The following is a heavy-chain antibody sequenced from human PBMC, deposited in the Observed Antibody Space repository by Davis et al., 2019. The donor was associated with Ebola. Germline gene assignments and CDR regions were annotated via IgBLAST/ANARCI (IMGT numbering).Heavy chain of an antibody. D-gene: IGHD3-3*01. V-gene: IGHV3-30*02. CDR2: IQYDGSNN. Sequence: GESLKISCAASGFTFSNYGMFWVRQAPGKGLEWLTFIQYDGSNNYYADPVKGRFTISRDDSKNTVYLQMNSLRPEDTSVYYCAKERWTGVVTPTPHMDVWGQGITVIVSS. CDR1: GFTFSNYG. CDR3: AKERWTGVVTPTPHMDV. J-gene: IGHJ6*02.